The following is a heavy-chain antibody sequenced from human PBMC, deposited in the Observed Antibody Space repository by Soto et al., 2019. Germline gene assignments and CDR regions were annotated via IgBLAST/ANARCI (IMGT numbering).Heavy chain of an antibody. Sequence: QVQLQESGPGLVKPSGTLSLTCAVSGGSISSSNWWSWVRQPPGKGLEWIGEIYHSGSTNYNPSLKSRVTISVDKSKNQFSLKLSSVTAADTAVYYCAREKYQLLLDYYYGMDVWGQGTTVTVSS. J-gene: IGHJ6*02. D-gene: IGHD2-2*01. CDR2: IYHSGST. V-gene: IGHV4-4*02. CDR3: AREKYQLLLDYYYGMDV. CDR1: GGSISSSNW.